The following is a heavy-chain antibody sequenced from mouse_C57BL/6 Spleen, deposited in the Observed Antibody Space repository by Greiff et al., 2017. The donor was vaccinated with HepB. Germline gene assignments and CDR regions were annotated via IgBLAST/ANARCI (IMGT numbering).Heavy chain of an antibody. CDR2: IYPGSGST. CDR3: ARYRDYGSSFDY. V-gene: IGHV1-55*01. Sequence: VQLQQPGAELVKPGASVKMSCKASGYTFTSYWITWVKQRPGQGLEWIGDIYPGSGSTNYNEKFQSKATLTVDTSSSTAYMQLSSLTSEDSAVYYCARYRDYGSSFDYWGQGTTLTVAS. CDR1: GYTFTSYW. D-gene: IGHD1-1*01. J-gene: IGHJ2*01.